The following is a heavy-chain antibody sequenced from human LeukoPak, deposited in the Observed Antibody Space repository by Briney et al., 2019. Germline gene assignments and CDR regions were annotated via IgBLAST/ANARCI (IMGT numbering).Heavy chain of an antibody. Sequence: PGGFLRLSCTASGFTFSSYEMNWVRQAPGKGLEWVSYIWSSGSPTHYADSVKGRFTISRDNAKNSLYLQMSSLRADDTAVYYCARELTDVAGDGLDVWGQGTMVTVSS. V-gene: IGHV3-48*03. CDR3: ARELTDVAGDGLDV. CDR1: GFTFSSYE. J-gene: IGHJ3*01. D-gene: IGHD5-12*01. CDR2: IWSSGSPT.